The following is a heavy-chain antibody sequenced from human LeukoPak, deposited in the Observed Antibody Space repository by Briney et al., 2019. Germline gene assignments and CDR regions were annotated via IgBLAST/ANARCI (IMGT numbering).Heavy chain of an antibody. CDR2: ISGSGGST. CDR3: AKAGRYYDFWSGYYTVDY. Sequence: GGSLRLSCAASGFTFASYAMSWVRQAPGKGLEWVSAISGSGGSTYYADSVKGRFTISRDNSKNTLYLQMNSLRAEDTAVYYCAKAGRYYDFWSGYYTVDYWGQGTLVTVSS. D-gene: IGHD3-3*01. V-gene: IGHV3-23*01. J-gene: IGHJ4*02. CDR1: GFTFASYA.